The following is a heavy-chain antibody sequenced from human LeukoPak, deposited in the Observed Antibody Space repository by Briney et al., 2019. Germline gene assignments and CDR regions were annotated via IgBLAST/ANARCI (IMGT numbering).Heavy chain of an antibody. Sequence: ASVKVSCKASGYTFTSYGISWVRQAPGQGLEWMGWISAYNGNTNYAQKLQGRVTMTTNKSTSTAYMELRSLRSDDTAVYYCARDRCSSTSCYGPGGYWGQGTLVTVSS. V-gene: IGHV1-18*01. J-gene: IGHJ4*02. D-gene: IGHD2-2*01. CDR3: ARDRCSSTSCYGPGGY. CDR2: ISAYNGNT. CDR1: GYTFTSYG.